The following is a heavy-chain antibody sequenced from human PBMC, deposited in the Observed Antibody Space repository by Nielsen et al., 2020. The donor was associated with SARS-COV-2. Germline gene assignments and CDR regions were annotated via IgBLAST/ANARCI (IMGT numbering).Heavy chain of an antibody. CDR1: GGSISSYY. D-gene: IGHD5-24*01. CDR2: IYYSGNT. CDR3: ARDSKGVVDY. J-gene: IGHJ4*02. Sequence: SETLSLTCTVSGGSISSYYWSWIRQHPGKGLEWIEYIYYSGNTYYNPSLKSRVTISVDTSKNQFSLKLRSVTAADTAVYYCARDSKGVVDYWGQGTLVTVSS. V-gene: IGHV4-59*06.